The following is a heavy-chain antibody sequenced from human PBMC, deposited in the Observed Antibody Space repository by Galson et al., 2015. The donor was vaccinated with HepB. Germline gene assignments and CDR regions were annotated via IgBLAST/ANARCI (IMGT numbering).Heavy chain of an antibody. CDR2: FRSKADGGTT. CDR3: TTGPEKSWSGDFDY. CDR1: GFTFTDAW. J-gene: IGHJ4*02. V-gene: IGHV3-15*01. D-gene: IGHD3-3*01. Sequence: LRLSCAASGFTFTDAWMSWVRQAPGKGLEWVGRFRSKADGGTTDYAAPVKSRFTISRDDSKSMVYLQMNSLKIEDTAVYYCTTGPEKSWSGDFDYWGQGTLVTVSS.